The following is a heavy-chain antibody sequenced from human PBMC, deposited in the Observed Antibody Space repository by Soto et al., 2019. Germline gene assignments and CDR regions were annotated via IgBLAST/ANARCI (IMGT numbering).Heavy chain of an antibody. D-gene: IGHD6-13*01. V-gene: IGHV1-8*01. CDR3: ARGLNSSWYSGGDY. Sequence: ASVKVSCKASGYTFTSYDINWVRQATGQGLEWMGWMNPNSGNTGYAQKFQGRVTMTRNTSISTAYMELSSLRSEDTAVYYCARGLNSSWYSGGDYWGQGTLVTVSS. CDR2: MNPNSGNT. J-gene: IGHJ4*02. CDR1: GYTFTSYD.